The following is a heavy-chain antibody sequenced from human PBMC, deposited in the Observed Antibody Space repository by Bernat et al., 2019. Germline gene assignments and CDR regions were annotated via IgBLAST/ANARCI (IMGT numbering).Heavy chain of an antibody. CDR3: AKGLGGNGVFYYWMDV. D-gene: IGHD3-10*01. J-gene: IGHJ6*04. V-gene: IGHV3-23*01. CDR1: GFTFSTNA. CDR2: VSNTGGRT. Sequence: EVQLLESGGGLVQLGGSLRLSCAASGFTFSTNAMTSVRQSPGKGLEWLSGVSNTGGRTYYAESVKGRFTISRDNSKSTLYLQMISLRVEDSAVYYCAKGLGGNGVFYYWMDVWGKGTTVTVSS.